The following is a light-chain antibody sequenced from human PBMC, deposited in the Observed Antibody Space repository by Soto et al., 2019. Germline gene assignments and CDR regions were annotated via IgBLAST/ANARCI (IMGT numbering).Light chain of an antibody. V-gene: IGLV2-14*01. Sequence: QSVLTQPASVSGSPGQSIAISCTGTSSYVGGYDYVSWYQQHPDKAPKLMIYEVTKRPSGVSNRFSGSKSGNTASLTISGLQPEDEADYYCSSHTSGNTRVFGSGTKVTVL. CDR2: EVT. J-gene: IGLJ1*01. CDR1: SSYVGGYDY. CDR3: SSHTSGNTRV.